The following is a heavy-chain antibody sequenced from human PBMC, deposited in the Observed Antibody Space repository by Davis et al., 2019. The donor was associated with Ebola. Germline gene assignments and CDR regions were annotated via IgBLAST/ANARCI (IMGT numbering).Heavy chain of an antibody. V-gene: IGHV1-18*04. CDR3: ASSYYYYSMDV. CDR2: MNPKSGNT. J-gene: IGHJ6*02. Sequence: ASVKVSCKASGYTFTSYGISWLRQATGQGLEWVGWMNPKSGNTGYAEKFQDRVTMTTDTSTTTAYMELWSLRSDDTAVYYCASSYYYYSMDVWGQGTTVTVSS. CDR1: GYTFTSYG.